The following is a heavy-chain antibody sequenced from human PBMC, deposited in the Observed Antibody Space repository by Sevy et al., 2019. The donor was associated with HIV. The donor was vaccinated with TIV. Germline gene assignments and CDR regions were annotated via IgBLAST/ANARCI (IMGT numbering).Heavy chain of an antibody. CDR1: GFTFSSHG. D-gene: IGHD3-10*01. CDR3: AKEGMASGPRLLWFAELLYQFDF. CDR2: ISYDGSQK. J-gene: IGHJ4*02. Sequence: GGSLRLSCAASGFTFSSHGMHWVRQAPGKGLEWVAVISYDGSQKYYADSIKGRFTISRDNSKNQLYLQMNSLRPEDTALYYCAKEGMASGPRLLWFAELLYQFDFWGQGTLVTVSS. V-gene: IGHV3-30*18.